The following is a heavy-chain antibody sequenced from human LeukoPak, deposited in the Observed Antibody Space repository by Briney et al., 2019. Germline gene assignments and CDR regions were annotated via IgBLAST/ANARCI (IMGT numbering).Heavy chain of an antibody. Sequence: SETLSLTCTVSGGSVSSGSYYWSWIRQPPGKGLEWIGYIYYRGSTNYNPSLKSRVTISVDTSKNQFSLKLSSVTAADTAVYYCASSYGDYDPYFDYWGQGTLVTVSS. CDR2: IYYRGST. V-gene: IGHV4-61*01. D-gene: IGHD4-17*01. CDR1: GGSVSSGSYY. CDR3: ASSYGDYDPYFDY. J-gene: IGHJ4*02.